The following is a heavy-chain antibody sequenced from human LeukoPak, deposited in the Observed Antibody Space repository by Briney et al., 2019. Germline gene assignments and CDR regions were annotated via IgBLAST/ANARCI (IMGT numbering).Heavy chain of an antibody. D-gene: IGHD3-22*01. CDR2: VYYSGST. J-gene: IGHJ4*02. Sequence: PSETLSLTCAVYGGSFSGYYWSWIRQPPGKGLEWIGSVYYSGSTHYNPSLKSRVTISVDTSKNQFSLKLSSVTAADTAVYYCARGTYYYDTDPPNYFDYWGQGTLVTVSS. V-gene: IGHV4-34*01. CDR1: GGSFSGYY. CDR3: ARGTYYYDTDPPNYFDY.